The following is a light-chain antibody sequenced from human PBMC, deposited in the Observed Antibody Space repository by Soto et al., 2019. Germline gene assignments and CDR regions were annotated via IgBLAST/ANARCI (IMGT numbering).Light chain of an antibody. Sequence: DIQMTQSPSFLSASAGDRVSITCRASQSIRSYLNWYQQKPGKAPKLLIYAASTLQSGVPSRFSGSGSVTDFTLTISSLQPEDFATYICQQSFDTLSFTFGGGTKVEMK. CDR3: QQSFDTLSFT. CDR1: QSIRSY. V-gene: IGKV1-39*01. J-gene: IGKJ4*01. CDR2: AAS.